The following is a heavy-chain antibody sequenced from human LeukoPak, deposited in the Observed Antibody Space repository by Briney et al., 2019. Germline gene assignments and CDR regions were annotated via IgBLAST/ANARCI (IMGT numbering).Heavy chain of an antibody. CDR2: ISSSSSYI. J-gene: IGHJ4*02. CDR1: GFTFSSYS. Sequence: GGSLRLSCAASGFTFSSYSMNWVRQAPGKGLEWVSSISSSSSYIYYADSVKGLFTISRDNAKNSLYLQMNSLRAEDTAVYYCARDPDIVVVVAATRDYYFDYWGQGTLVTVSS. V-gene: IGHV3-21*01. D-gene: IGHD2-15*01. CDR3: ARDPDIVVVVAATRDYYFDY.